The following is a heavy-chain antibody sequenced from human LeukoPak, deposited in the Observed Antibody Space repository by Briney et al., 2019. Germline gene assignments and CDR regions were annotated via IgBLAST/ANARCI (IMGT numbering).Heavy chain of an antibody. D-gene: IGHD1-26*01. J-gene: IGHJ4*02. V-gene: IGHV1-69*04. CDR2: IIPILGIA. CDR3: APLGLGATPG. Sequence: SVKVSCKVSGGTFCSYAIRWVPQAPGQGLEWMGRIIPILGIANYAQKFQGRVTITADKSTSTAYMELSSLRSEDTAVYYCAPLGLGATPGGGQGTLVTVSS. CDR1: GGTFCSYA.